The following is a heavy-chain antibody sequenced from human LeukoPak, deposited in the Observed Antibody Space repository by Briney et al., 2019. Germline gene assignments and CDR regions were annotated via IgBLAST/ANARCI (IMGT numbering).Heavy chain of an antibody. CDR1: GFTFSSYG. Sequence: GSLRLSCGASGFTFSSYGMHWVRQAPGKGLEWVAVISYDGSNRYYADSVKGRFTISRDNSKNTLYLQMNSLRAEDTAVYYCAKELGGYDSYYFDYWGQGTLVTVSS. D-gene: IGHD5-12*01. CDR3: AKELGGYDSYYFDY. CDR2: ISYDGSNR. J-gene: IGHJ4*02. V-gene: IGHV3-30*18.